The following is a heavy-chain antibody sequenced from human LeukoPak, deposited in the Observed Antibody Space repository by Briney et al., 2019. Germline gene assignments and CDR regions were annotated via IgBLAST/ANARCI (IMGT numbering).Heavy chain of an antibody. V-gene: IGHV3-30-3*01. CDR2: ISYDGSNK. J-gene: IGHJ4*02. Sequence: PGGSLRLSCAASGFTFSSYAMHWVRQAPGKGLEWVAVISYDGSNKYYADSVKGRFTISRDNSKNTLYLQMNSLRAEDTAVYYCAARWELNYWGQGTLVTVSS. D-gene: IGHD1-26*01. CDR1: GFTFSSYA. CDR3: AARWELNY.